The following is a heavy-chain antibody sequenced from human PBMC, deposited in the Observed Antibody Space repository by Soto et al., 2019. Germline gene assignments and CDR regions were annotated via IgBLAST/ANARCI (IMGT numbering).Heavy chain of an antibody. CDR1: GGSFSGYY. J-gene: IGHJ6*02. D-gene: IGHD6-13*01. V-gene: IGHV4-34*01. CDR2: INHSGST. CDR3: ARVFAAAGKNNYYYYYGMDV. Sequence: SETLSLTCAVYGGSFSGYYWSWIRQPPGKGLEWIGEINHSGSTNYNPSLKSRVTISVDTSKNQFSLKLSSVTAADTAVYYCARVFAAAGKNNYYYYYGMDVWGQGTTVTVSS.